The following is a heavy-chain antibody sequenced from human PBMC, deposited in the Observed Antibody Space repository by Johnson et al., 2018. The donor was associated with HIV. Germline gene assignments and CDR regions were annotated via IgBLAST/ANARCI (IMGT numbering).Heavy chain of an antibody. Sequence: VQLVESGGGLVKPGGSLRLSCAASGFTFSNAWMSWVRQAPGKGLEWVGRIKSKTDGGTTDYAAPVKVRFTNSRDDSKNTLYLQMNSLKTEDTAVYYCTTGGHIVVVIATNDAFDIWGQGTMVTVSS. D-gene: IGHD2-21*01. V-gene: IGHV3-15*01. CDR3: TTGGHIVVVIATNDAFDI. CDR2: IKSKTDGGTT. CDR1: GFTFSNAW. J-gene: IGHJ3*02.